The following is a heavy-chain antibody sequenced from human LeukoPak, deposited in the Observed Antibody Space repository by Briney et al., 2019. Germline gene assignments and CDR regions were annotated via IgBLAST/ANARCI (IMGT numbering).Heavy chain of an antibody. CDR1: GFTFSSYS. V-gene: IGHV3-21*01. CDR2: ISSSSSYI. CDR3: ARDPGYYGMDV. Sequence: GGSLRLSCAASGFTFSSYSMNWVRQAPGKGLEWVSSISSSSSYICYADSVKGRFTISRDNAKNSLYLQMNSLRAEDTAVYYCARDPGYYGMDVWGQGTTVTVSS. J-gene: IGHJ6*02.